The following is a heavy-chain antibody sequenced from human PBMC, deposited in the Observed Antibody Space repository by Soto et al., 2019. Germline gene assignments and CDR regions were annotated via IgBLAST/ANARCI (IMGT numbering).Heavy chain of an antibody. CDR2: INAGNGNT. J-gene: IGHJ3*02. Sequence: ASVKVSCKASGYTFTSYAMHWVRQAPGQRLEWMGWINAGNGNTKYSQKFQGRVTMTRDTSASTAYMELSSLRSEDTAVYYCARVKTYYYDSSGYSLLDPEANAFDIWGQGTMVTVSS. CDR1: GYTFTSYA. CDR3: ARVKTYYYDSSGYSLLDPEANAFDI. V-gene: IGHV1-3*01. D-gene: IGHD3-22*01.